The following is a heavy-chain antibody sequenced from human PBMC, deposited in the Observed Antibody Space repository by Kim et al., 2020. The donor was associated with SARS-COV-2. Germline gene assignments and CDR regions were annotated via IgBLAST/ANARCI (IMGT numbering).Heavy chain of an antibody. CDR1: GFNFDDYA. D-gene: IGHD2-21*02. Sequence: GGSLRLSCAASGFNFDDYAMHWVRQSAGKGLEWLSGISTSSAIMGYADSVTGRFTISRDNAKKSLYLQMNSLTVEDTAVYYCVKAPVTGPYYYYGMDVWGRGTTVTVSS. V-gene: IGHV3-9*01. J-gene: IGHJ6*02. CDR2: ISTSSAIM. CDR3: VKAPVTGPYYYYGMDV.